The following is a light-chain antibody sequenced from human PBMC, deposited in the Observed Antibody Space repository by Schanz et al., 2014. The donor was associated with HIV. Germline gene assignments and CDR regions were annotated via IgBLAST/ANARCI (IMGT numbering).Light chain of an antibody. CDR2: WAS. J-gene: IGKJ2*01. V-gene: IGKV4-1*01. Sequence: DIVMTQSPDSLAVSLGERATINCKSSQSVLYSSNNKNYLAWYQQKPGQPPKLLIYWASTRESGVPDRFSGSGSGTDFTLTISSLQAEDVAVYYCQQYSSTPYTVGQGTKLEI. CDR1: QSVLYSSNNKNY. CDR3: QQYSSTPYT.